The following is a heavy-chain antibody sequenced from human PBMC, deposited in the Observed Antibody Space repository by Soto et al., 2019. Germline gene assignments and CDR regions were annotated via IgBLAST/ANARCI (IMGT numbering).Heavy chain of an antibody. Sequence: GGSLRLSCAASGFTFSSYSMNWVRQAPGKGLEWVSSISSSSSYIYYADSVKGRFTISRDNAKNSLYLQMNSLRAEDTAVYYCAREFGSNRYCSSTSCYVRAGAHWGQGT. D-gene: IGHD2-2*01. J-gene: IGHJ4*02. CDR3: AREFGSNRYCSSTSCYVRAGAH. CDR1: GFTFSSYS. CDR2: ISSSSSYI. V-gene: IGHV3-21*01.